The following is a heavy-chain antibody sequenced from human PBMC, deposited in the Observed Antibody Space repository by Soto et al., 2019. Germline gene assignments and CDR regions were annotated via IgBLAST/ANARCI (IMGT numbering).Heavy chain of an antibody. Sequence: TGGSLRLSCAASGFTFSNYAIHWVRQAPGKGLEWVAAIVYDGSDKYYADSVKGRFTISRDNSKNTLHLQMNSLRVEDTAVYYCAKDASDDRDYFDYWGQGTLVTVSS. J-gene: IGHJ4*02. CDR2: IVYDGSDK. CDR3: AKDASDDRDYFDY. CDR1: GFTFSNYA. V-gene: IGHV3-30*18. D-gene: IGHD1-1*01.